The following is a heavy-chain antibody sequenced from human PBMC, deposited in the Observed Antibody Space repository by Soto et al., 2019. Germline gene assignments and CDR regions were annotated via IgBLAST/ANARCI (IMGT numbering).Heavy chain of an antibody. D-gene: IGHD6-13*01. J-gene: IGHJ6*02. CDR1: GGTFSSYA. Sequence: SEKVSCKASGGTFSSYAISWVRQAPGQGLEWMGGIIPIFGTANYAQKFQGRVTITADESTSTAYMELSSLRSEDTAVYYCARDQQQLVRRHYYYGMDVWGQGTTVTVSS. CDR3: ARDQQQLVRRHYYYGMDV. V-gene: IGHV1-69*13. CDR2: IIPIFGTA.